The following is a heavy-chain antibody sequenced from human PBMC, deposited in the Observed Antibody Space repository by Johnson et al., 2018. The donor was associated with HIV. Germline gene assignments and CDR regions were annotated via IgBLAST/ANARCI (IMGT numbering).Heavy chain of an antibody. J-gene: IGHJ3*02. CDR1: RFTFSSYA. D-gene: IGHD3-16*01. CDR3: AKDNPRLGGAFDI. Sequence: VQVVESGGGVVQPGRSLRLSCAASRFTFSSYAMHWVRQAPGKGLEWVAVISYDGSKKYYADSVKGRFTISRDNSKNTLYLQMNSLRAEDTAVYYCAKDNPRLGGAFDIWGQGTMVTVSS. V-gene: IGHV3-30*04. CDR2: ISYDGSKK.